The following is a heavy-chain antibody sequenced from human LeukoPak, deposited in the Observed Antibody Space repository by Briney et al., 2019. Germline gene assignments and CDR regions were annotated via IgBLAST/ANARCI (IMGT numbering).Heavy chain of an antibody. D-gene: IGHD1-26*01. V-gene: IGHV1-2*02. CDR1: GYTFTGYY. CDR2: INPISGGT. Sequence: ASVKVSCKTSGYTFTGYYTHWVRQAPGQGLEWMGWINPISGGTNYAQKFQGRVTMTRATSISTAYMELSRLRSDDTAIYYCARDREHYFDYWGQGTLVTVSS. J-gene: IGHJ4*02. CDR3: ARDREHYFDY.